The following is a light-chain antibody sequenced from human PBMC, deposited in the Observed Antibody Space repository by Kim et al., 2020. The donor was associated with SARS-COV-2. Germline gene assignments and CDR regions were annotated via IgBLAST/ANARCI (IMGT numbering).Light chain of an antibody. J-gene: IGLJ2*01. CDR3: QAWDSSTVV. CDR1: KLGDKY. CDR2: QDS. Sequence: SYELTQPPSVSVSPGHTASITCSGDKLGDKYACWYQQKPGLSPVLVIYQDSKRPSGIPERFSGSNSGNTATLTISGTQAMDEADYYCQAWDSSTVVFGGGTQLTVL. V-gene: IGLV3-1*01.